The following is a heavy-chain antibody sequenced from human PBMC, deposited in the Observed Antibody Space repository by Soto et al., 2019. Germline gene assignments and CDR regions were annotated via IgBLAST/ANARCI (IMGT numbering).Heavy chain of an antibody. J-gene: IGHJ4*02. CDR2: IVHVFGRP. D-gene: IGHD5-12*01. V-gene: IGHV1-69*01. CDR3: AREGSGYNF. Sequence: WKACGASFGNCCRRWVRQARGQGLEWMGGIVHVFGRPNYAQRFRGRLIITADESTSTGYMELISMRSVDTAVYYCAREGSGYNFRGKGTQVPVSS. CDR1: GASFGNCC.